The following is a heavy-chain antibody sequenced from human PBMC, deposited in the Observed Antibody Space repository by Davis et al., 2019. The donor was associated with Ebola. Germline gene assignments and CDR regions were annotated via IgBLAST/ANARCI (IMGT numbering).Heavy chain of an antibody. CDR2: ISYDGSNK. Sequence: PGGSLRLSCAASGFTSSSYAMHWVRQAPGKGLEWVAVISYDGSNKYYADSVKGRFTISRDNSKNTLYLQMNSLRAEDTAVYYCARDPSTTAYSNYFDYWGQGTLVTVSS. D-gene: IGHD4-11*01. CDR3: ARDPSTTAYSNYFDY. V-gene: IGHV3-30-3*01. J-gene: IGHJ4*02. CDR1: GFTSSSYA.